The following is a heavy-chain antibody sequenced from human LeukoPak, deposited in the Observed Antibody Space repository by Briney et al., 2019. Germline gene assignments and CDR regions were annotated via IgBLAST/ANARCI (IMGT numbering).Heavy chain of an antibody. CDR3: ARGTMFPYYFDY. D-gene: IGHD3-10*02. Sequence: GGALRLSCSASGFKFSSYSMKWVRQAPGKGLEWVSFISSSSSYIYYADSLKGRFTISRDNAKNSLYLQMNSLRAEDTAVYYCARGTMFPYYFDYWGQGTLVTVSS. CDR2: ISSSSSYI. V-gene: IGHV3-21*01. CDR1: GFKFSSYS. J-gene: IGHJ4*02.